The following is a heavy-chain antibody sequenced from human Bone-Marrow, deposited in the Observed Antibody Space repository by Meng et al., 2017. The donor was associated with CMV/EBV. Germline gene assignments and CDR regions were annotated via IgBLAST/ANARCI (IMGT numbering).Heavy chain of an antibody. D-gene: IGHD3-3*01. CDR3: ARDDFYDFWSGYRKYYYYGMDV. Sequence: GESLKISCAASGFTFSSYSMNWVRQAPGKGLEWVSSISSSSSYIYYADSVEGRFTISRDNAKNSLYLQMNSLRSEDTAVYYCARDDFYDFWSGYRKYYYYGMDVWGQGTTVTVSS. CDR1: GFTFSSYS. CDR2: ISSSSSYI. J-gene: IGHJ6*02. V-gene: IGHV3-21*04.